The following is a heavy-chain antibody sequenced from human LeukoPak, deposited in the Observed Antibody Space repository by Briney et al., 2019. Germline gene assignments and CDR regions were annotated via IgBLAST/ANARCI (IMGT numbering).Heavy chain of an antibody. CDR3: ARQIKLRYFDWLGYFDY. V-gene: IGHV4-59*08. J-gene: IGHJ4*02. Sequence: SETLSLTCTVSGGSISSYYWSWIRQPPGKGLEWIGYIYYSGSTNYNPSLKSRVTISVDTSKNQFSLKLSSVTAADTAVYYCARQIKLRYFDWLGYFDYWGQGTLVTVSS. D-gene: IGHD3-9*01. CDR2: IYYSGST. CDR1: GGSISSYY.